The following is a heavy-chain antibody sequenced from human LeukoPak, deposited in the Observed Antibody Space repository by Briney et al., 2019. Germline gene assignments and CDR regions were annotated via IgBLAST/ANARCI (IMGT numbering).Heavy chain of an antibody. CDR1: GFTFSSYS. CDR3: ARDSSVTAAPTDY. CDR2: ISSSSSTI. V-gene: IGHV3-48*01. J-gene: IGHJ4*02. D-gene: IGHD2-2*01. Sequence: GGSLRLSCAASGFTFSSYSMNWVRQAPGKGLEWVSYISSSSSTIYYADSLKGRFTISRDDAENSLYLQMNSLRAEDTAVYYCARDSSVTAAPTDYWGQGTLVTVSS.